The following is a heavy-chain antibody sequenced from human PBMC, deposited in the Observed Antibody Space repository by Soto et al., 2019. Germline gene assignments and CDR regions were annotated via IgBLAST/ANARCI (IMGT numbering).Heavy chain of an antibody. J-gene: IGHJ4*02. Sequence: QVQLQQWGAGLLKPSETLSLTCAVYGGSFSGYYWSWIRQPPGKGLEWIGEINHSGSTNYNPSLKSRVTISVDTSEKQFSLKLSSVTAADTAVYYCARGRRSSSWYSRYYFDYWGQGTLVTVSS. CDR3: ARGRRSSSWYSRYYFDY. D-gene: IGHD6-13*01. CDR1: GGSFSGYY. V-gene: IGHV4-34*01. CDR2: INHSGST.